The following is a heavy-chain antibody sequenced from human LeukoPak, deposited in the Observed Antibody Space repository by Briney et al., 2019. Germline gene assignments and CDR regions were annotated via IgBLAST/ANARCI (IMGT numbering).Heavy chain of an antibody. Sequence: GASVKVSCKASGYTFTSYGISWVRQAPGQGLEWMGWISAYNGNTNYAQKLQGRVTMTTDTSTSTAYMELRSLRSDDTAVYYCARGSTLGYDFWSGYYLEINSYYYYMDVWGKGTTVTVSS. CDR3: ARGSTLGYDFWSGYYLEINSYYYYMDV. J-gene: IGHJ6*03. CDR2: ISAYNGNT. V-gene: IGHV1-18*01. D-gene: IGHD3-3*01. CDR1: GYTFTSYG.